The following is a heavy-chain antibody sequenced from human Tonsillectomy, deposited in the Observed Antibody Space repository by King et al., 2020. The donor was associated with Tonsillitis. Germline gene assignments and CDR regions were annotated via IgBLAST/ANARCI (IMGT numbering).Heavy chain of an antibody. V-gene: IGHV4-34*01. Sequence: VQLRQWGAGLLKPSETLSLTCAVYGGSLRNYYWSWIRQPPGKGVEWIGEINHSGSTNYNPSLKSRVTMSVDTSKSQFSLRLNSVTAADTAVYYCAREVPSGDDAFDIWGQGTMVTVSS. D-gene: IGHD1-26*01. CDR1: GGSLRNYY. CDR3: AREVPSGDDAFDI. J-gene: IGHJ3*02. CDR2: INHSGST.